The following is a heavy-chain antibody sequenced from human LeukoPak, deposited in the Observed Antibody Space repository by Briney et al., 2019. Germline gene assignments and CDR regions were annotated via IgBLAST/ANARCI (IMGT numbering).Heavy chain of an antibody. J-gene: IGHJ5*02. Sequence: ASVKVSCKASGYTFTSYAMHWVRQAPGQRLEWMGWINAGNGNTKYSQEFQGRVTITRDTSASTAYMELSNLRSEDMAVYYCAREGDLAAAGKGCWFDPWGQGTLVTVSS. CDR2: INAGNGNT. V-gene: IGHV1-3*03. CDR1: GYTFTSYA. CDR3: AREGDLAAAGKGCWFDP. D-gene: IGHD6-13*01.